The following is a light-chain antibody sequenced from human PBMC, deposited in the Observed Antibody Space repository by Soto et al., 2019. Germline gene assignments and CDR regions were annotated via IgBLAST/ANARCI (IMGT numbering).Light chain of an antibody. CDR3: QQRSNGPALGT. CDR2: DAS. J-gene: IGKJ2*02. Sequence: EIVLTQSPATLSLSPGERATLSCRASQSVSSYLAWYQQKPGQAPRLLIYDASNRATGIPARFSGSGSGTDFTLTISSLEPEDFAVYYCQQRSNGPALGTFGQGTKLEIK. CDR1: QSVSSY. V-gene: IGKV3-11*01.